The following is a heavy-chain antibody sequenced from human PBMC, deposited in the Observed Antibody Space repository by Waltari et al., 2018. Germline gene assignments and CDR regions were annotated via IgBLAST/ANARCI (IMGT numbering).Heavy chain of an antibody. Sequence: EVQLVESGGGLVQPGGSLRLSCAASGFTFSSYEINWVPQVLGKGLGWVSYISSSGSTIYYADSVKGRFTISRDNAKNSLYLQMNSLRAEDTAVYYRASLARDIVATPFDYWGQGTLVTVSS. CDR2: ISSSGSTI. J-gene: IGHJ4*02. CDR3: ASLARDIVATPFDY. CDR1: GFTFSSYE. V-gene: IGHV3-48*03. D-gene: IGHD5-12*01.